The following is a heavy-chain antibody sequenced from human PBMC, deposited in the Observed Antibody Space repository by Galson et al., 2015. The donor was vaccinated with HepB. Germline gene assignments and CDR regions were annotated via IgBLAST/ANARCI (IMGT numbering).Heavy chain of an antibody. CDR1: GATFGSYT. J-gene: IGHJ6*03. CDR2: VIPMFDTT. D-gene: IGHD4-17*01. Sequence: SVKVSCKASGATFGSYTFSWVRQAPGQGLEWMGGVIPMFDTTHYAQKFQDRVTISADESTSSAYLELRGLRSEDTAVYYCAADGGSRRDYGDYMDYYNFFYMDVWGKGATVIVSS. CDR3: AADGGSRRDYGDYMDYYNFFYMDV. V-gene: IGHV1-69*13.